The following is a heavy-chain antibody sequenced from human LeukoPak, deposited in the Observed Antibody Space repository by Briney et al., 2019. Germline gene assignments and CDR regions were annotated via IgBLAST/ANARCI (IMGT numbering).Heavy chain of an antibody. CDR2: INHSGST. Sequence: MTSETLSLTCAVYGGSFSGYYWSWIRQPPGKGLEWIGEINHSGSTNYNPSLKSRVTISVDTSKNQFSLKLSSVTAADMAVYYCARGTRFYYYGMDVWGQGTTVTVSS. J-gene: IGHJ6*02. CDR1: GGSFSGYY. V-gene: IGHV4-34*01. D-gene: IGHD3-3*01. CDR3: ARGTRFYYYGMDV.